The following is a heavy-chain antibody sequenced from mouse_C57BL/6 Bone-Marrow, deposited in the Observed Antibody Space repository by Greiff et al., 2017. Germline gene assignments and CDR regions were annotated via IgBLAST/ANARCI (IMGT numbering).Heavy chain of an antibody. CDR2: ISNLAYSI. Sequence: EVKLVESGGGLVQPGGSLKLSCAASGFTFSDYGMAWVRQAPRKGPEWVAFISNLAYSIYYADTVTGRFTISRENAKNTLYLEMSSLRSEDTAMYYCARGDYGGFAYWGQGTLVTVSA. V-gene: IGHV5-15*01. CDR3: ARGDYGGFAY. J-gene: IGHJ3*01. CDR1: GFTFSDYG. D-gene: IGHD2-4*01.